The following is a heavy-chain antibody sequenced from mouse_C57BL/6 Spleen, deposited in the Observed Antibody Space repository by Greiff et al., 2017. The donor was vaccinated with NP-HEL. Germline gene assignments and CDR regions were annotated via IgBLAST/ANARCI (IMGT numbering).Heavy chain of an antibody. CDR2: IDPSDSYT. CDR1: GYTFTSYW. CDR3: ARSYGNYWYFDV. Sequence: VKLQESGAELVRPGTSVKLSCKASGYTFTSYWMHWVKQRPGQGLEWIGVIDPSDSYTNYNQKFKGKATLTVDTSSSTAYMQLSSLTSEDSAVYYCARSYGNYWYFDVWGTGTTVTVSS. J-gene: IGHJ1*03. D-gene: IGHD2-1*01. V-gene: IGHV1-59*01.